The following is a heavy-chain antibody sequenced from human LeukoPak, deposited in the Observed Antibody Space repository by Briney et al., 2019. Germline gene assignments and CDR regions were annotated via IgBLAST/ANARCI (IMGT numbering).Heavy chain of an antibody. CDR3: AKDDAWIRFGE. Sequence: GGSLRLSCAASGFTFSSYSMNWVRQAPGKGLEWVSSISSSSSYIYYADSVKGRFTISRDNSKNTLDLEVISLTAEDTAVYYCAKDDAWIRFGEWSQGTLVTVSS. D-gene: IGHD3-10*01. CDR2: ISSSSSYI. V-gene: IGHV3-21*04. CDR1: GFTFSSYS. J-gene: IGHJ4*02.